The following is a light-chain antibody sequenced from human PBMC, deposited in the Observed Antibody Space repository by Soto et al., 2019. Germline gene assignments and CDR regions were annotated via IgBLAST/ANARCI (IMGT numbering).Light chain of an antibody. Sequence: DVQMTQAPSSRSASVGDRVSITCQASQGISNYLAWYQQKPGKVPKLLIYAASILQSGVPSRFSGSGSGTDFTLTFSSLQPEDVATYYCQKYNSAPRTFGGGTKVEIK. CDR1: QGISNY. J-gene: IGKJ4*01. V-gene: IGKV1-27*01. CDR3: QKYNSAPRT. CDR2: AAS.